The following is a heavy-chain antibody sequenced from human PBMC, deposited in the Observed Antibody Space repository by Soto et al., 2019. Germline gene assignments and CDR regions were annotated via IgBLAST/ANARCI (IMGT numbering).Heavy chain of an antibody. J-gene: IGHJ5*02. CDR3: AKSTWFDP. V-gene: IGHV3-74*01. CDR1: GFTFSDYW. Sequence: GESLKISCAASGFTFSDYWMNWVRQAPGKGLVWVSRIDSDGSSTSYADSVKGRFTISRDNAKNTLYLQMNSLRAEDTAVYYCAKSTWFDPWGQGSLVTVSS. CDR2: IDSDGSST.